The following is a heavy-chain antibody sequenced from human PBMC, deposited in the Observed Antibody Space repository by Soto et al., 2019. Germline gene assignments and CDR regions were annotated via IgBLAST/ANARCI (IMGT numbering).Heavy chain of an antibody. J-gene: IGHJ6*02. CDR3: TSTTKLTYYYYYGMDV. V-gene: IGHV3-49*03. Sequence: GGSLRLSCTASGFTFGDYAMSWFRQAPGKGLEWVGFIRSKAYGGTTEYAASVKGRFTISRDDSKSIAYLQMNSLKTEDTAVYYCTSTTKLTYYYYYGMDVWGQGTTATVSS. D-gene: IGHD1-1*01. CDR1: GFTFGDYA. CDR2: IRSKAYGGTT.